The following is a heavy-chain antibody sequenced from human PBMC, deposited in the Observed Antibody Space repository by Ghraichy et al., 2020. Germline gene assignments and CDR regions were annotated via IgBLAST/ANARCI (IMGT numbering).Heavy chain of an antibody. CDR2: INGNGDIT. CDR3: VRDFLQQHHFAPIDY. D-gene: IGHD2/OR15-2a*01. Sequence: GGSLRLSCAASGFTLHYHGMSWVRQAPGKGLEWVSGINGNGDITDYADSVKGRFTISRDNAKNSLYLQMNSLRAEDTAFYYCVRDFLQQHHFAPIDYWGQGTLVTVSS. J-gene: IGHJ4*02. CDR1: GFTLHYHG. V-gene: IGHV3-20*04.